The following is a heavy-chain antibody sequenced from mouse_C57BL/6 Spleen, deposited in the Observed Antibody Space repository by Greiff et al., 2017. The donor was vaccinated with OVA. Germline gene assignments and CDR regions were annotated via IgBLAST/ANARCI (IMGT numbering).Heavy chain of an antibody. D-gene: IGHD2-4*01. CDR2: IHPNSGST. J-gene: IGHJ4*01. CDR1: GYTFTSYW. Sequence: QVQLQQPGAELVKPGASVKLSCKASGYTFTSYWMHWVKQRPGQGLEWIGMIHPNSGSTNYNEKFKSKATLTVDKSSSTAYMQLSSLTSEDPAVYYCARVDDYDLYYYAIDYWGQGTSVTVSS. V-gene: IGHV1-64*01. CDR3: ARVDDYDLYYYAIDY.